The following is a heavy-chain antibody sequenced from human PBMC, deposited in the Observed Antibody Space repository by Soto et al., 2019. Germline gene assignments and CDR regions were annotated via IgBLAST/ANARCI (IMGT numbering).Heavy chain of an antibody. Sequence: EVQLVESGGGLVQPGGSLRLSCAASGFTLSSYWMYWVRQAPGKGLEWVSHMNNDGSYTMYAESVKGRFTFSRDNAKNTLNLQMNSLGAADTAVYYCARGGYVHACDIWGQATMVTVSS. CDR3: ARGGYVHACDI. D-gene: IGHD6-13*01. V-gene: IGHV3-74*03. CDR1: GFTLSSYW. J-gene: IGHJ3*02. CDR2: MNNDGSYT.